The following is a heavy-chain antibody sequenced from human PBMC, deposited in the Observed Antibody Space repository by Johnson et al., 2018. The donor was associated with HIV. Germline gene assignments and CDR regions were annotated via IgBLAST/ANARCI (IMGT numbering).Heavy chain of an antibody. CDR2: IYSGGST. J-gene: IGHJ3*02. V-gene: IGHV3-53*01. D-gene: IGHD3-22*01. CDR3: ARDRYYYDSSDYYSNAFDI. CDR1: GFTVSSNY. Sequence: VQLVESGGGLIQPGGSLRLSCAASGFTVSSNYMNWVRQAPGKGLEWVSVIYSGGSTYYADSVQGRFTISRDNSKNMLYLQMNSLRAEDTAMYYCARDRYYYDSSDYYSNAFDIWGPGTMVTVSS.